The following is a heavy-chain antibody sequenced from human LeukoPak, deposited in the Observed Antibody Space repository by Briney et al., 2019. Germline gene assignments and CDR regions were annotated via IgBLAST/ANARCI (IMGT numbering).Heavy chain of an antibody. CDR3: ARRDKYSSSWCFDH. CDR2: IFPGYSDT. J-gene: IGHJ4*02. Sequence: GESLKISRQGSGYSFRDYWIGWVRQMPGKGLGWVGIIFPGYSDTRYSPSFQGQVPASADKSISTAYLQGSSLKASDTAIYYCARRDKYSSSWCFDHWGQGTLVTVSS. V-gene: IGHV5-51*01. D-gene: IGHD6-13*01. CDR1: GYSFRDYW.